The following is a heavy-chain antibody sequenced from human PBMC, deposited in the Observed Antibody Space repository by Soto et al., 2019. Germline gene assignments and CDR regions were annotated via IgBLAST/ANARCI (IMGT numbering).Heavy chain of an antibody. CDR1: GGSISSYY. J-gene: IGHJ3*02. V-gene: IGHV4-59*01. CDR2: IYYRGST. CDR3: ARVMVVVAATADAFAI. Sequence: QVQLQESGPGLVKPSETLSLTCTVSGGSISSYYWSWIRQPPGKGLEWIGYIYYRGSTNYNPSLKGRVTISVDTSKNQFSLKLSSVTAADTAVYYCARVMVVVAATADAFAIWGQGTMVTVSS. D-gene: IGHD2-15*01.